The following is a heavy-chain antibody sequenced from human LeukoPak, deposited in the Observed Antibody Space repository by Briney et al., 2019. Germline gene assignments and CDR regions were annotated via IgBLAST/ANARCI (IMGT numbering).Heavy chain of an antibody. CDR2: ISWNSGSI. CDR1: GFTFDDCA. D-gene: IGHD4-17*01. Sequence: PGGSLRLSCAASGFTFDDCAMHWVRQAPGKGLEWVSGISWNSGSIGYADSVKGRFTISRDNAKNSLYLQMNSLRAEDTAVYYCARDPTVTTWVYTSYYYYYMDVWGKGTTVTISS. CDR3: ARDPTVTTWVYTSYYYYYMDV. V-gene: IGHV3-9*01. J-gene: IGHJ6*03.